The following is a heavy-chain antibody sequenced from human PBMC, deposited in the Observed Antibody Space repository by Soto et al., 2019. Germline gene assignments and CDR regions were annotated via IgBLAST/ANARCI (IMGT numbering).Heavy chain of an antibody. CDR1: GGSISSSNW. V-gene: IGHV4-4*02. Sequence: QVQLQESGPGLVKPSGTLSLTCAVSGGSISSSNWWSWVRQPPGKGLAGIGEIYHSGSTNYNPSHKSRVTISVDKSKNQFSLKLSSVTAADTAVYYCARDTSRQQLKGSLGMDVWGQGTTVTVSS. J-gene: IGHJ6*02. CDR3: ARDTSRQQLKGSLGMDV. CDR2: IYHSGST. D-gene: IGHD6-13*01.